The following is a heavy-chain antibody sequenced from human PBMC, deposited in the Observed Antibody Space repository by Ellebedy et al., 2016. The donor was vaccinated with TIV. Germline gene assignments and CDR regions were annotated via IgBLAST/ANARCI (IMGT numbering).Heavy chain of an antibody. Sequence: GSLRLXXTVSGGSISSSSYYWGWIRQPPGKGLEWIGSIYYSGSTYYNPSLKSRVTISVDTSKNQFSLKLSSVTAADTAVYYCARVECDKQQLGGWFDPWGQGTLVTVSS. CDR1: GGSISSSSYY. V-gene: IGHV4-39*07. CDR2: IYYSGST. D-gene: IGHD6-13*01. CDR3: ARVECDKQQLGGWFDP. J-gene: IGHJ5*02.